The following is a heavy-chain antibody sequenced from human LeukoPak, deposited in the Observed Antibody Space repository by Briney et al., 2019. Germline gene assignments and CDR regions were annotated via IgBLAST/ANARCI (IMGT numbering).Heavy chain of an antibody. D-gene: IGHD3-22*01. Sequence: GGSLRLSCAASGSIFSNNIMNWVRQAPGKGLEWVSVISADGGDIYYADSVNGRFTISRDNSKNTLHLQMDSLRAEDTAVYYCAKDPPHSDRSIYSDNSWGQGTLVTVSS. CDR2: ISADGGDI. CDR3: AKDPPHSDRSIYSDNS. CDR1: GSIFSNNI. J-gene: IGHJ4*02. V-gene: IGHV3-23*01.